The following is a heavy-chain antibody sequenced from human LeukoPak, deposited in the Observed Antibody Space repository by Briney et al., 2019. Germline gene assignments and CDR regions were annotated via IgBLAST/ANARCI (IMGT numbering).Heavy chain of an antibody. CDR3: AKVGEEDADYGGNTDAFDI. CDR2: ISSNGGST. D-gene: IGHD4-23*01. CDR1: GFTFSTYP. V-gene: IGHV3-64*01. J-gene: IGHJ3*02. Sequence: GGSLRLSCAASGFTFSTYPMHWVRQAPGKGLEYVSAISSNGGSTYYGNSVRGRFIISRDNSKNTLYLQMNSLRAEDTAVYYCAKVGEEDADYGGNTDAFDIWGQGTMVTVSS.